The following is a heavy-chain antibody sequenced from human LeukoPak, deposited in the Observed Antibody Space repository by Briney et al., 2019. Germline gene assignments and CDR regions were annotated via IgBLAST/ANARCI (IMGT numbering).Heavy chain of an antibody. CDR1: GFTFSSYS. V-gene: IGHV3-48*01. CDR3: ARDGAEQQLVIFGVRTKVGWFDP. D-gene: IGHD6-13*01. J-gene: IGHJ5*02. Sequence: GGSLRLSCAASGFTFSSYSMNWVRRAPGKGLEWGSYISRSSSTIYYTDAVKGRFTISRDNAKNSLDLQMNSLRAEDTAVYYCARDGAEQQLVIFGVRTKVGWFDPWGQGTLVTVSS. CDR2: ISRSSSTI.